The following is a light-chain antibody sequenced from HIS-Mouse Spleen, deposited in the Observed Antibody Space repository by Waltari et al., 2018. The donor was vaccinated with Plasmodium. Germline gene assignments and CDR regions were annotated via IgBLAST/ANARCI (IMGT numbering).Light chain of an antibody. CDR1: QSVSSSY. Sequence: EIVLTQSPGTLSLSPGERATLSCRASQSVSSSYLAWYQQKPGQAPRLRILGASSRATGIPDRFSGSWSGTDFTLTISRLEPEDFAVYYCQQYGSSPITFGQGTRLEIK. V-gene: IGKV3-20*01. CDR2: GAS. J-gene: IGKJ5*01. CDR3: QQYGSSPIT.